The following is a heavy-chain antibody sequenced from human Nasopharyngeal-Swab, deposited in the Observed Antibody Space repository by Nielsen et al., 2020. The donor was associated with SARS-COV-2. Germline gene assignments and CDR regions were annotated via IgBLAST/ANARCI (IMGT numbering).Heavy chain of an antibody. CDR3: ARDGLVGATTGFDI. V-gene: IGHV3-7*01. J-gene: IGHJ3*02. D-gene: IGHD1-26*01. Sequence: WIRQPPGKGLKWVANIKQDGSEKYYVDSVKGRFTISRDNAKNSLYLQMNSLRAEDTAVYYCARDGLVGATTGFDIWGQGTMVTVSS. CDR2: IKQDGSEK.